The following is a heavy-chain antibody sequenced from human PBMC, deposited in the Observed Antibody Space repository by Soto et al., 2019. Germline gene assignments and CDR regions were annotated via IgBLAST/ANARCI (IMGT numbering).Heavy chain of an antibody. CDR1: GFSFSISP. D-gene: IGHD7-27*01. CDR2: ISYDGTNK. Sequence: QVQLVESGGGVVQPGRSLRLSCAASGFSFSISPMHWVRQAPGKGPEWVALISYDGTNKFYADSVKGRFTISRDNSKSPLYLQVDSLRPEDAAVYYCERDPKTSGGQHWAFNYFDTWGQGTLGTVSS. V-gene: IGHV3-30-3*01. CDR3: ERDPKTSGGQHWAFNYFDT. J-gene: IGHJ5*02.